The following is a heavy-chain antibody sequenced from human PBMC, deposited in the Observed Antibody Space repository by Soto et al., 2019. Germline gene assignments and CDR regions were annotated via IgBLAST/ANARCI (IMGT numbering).Heavy chain of an antibody. J-gene: IGHJ4*02. Sequence: QVKLVQSGGEVKKPGASVKISCKASGYTSSSYGISWVRKAPGQGLEWMGWISAYNGNTNYAQKFQGRVTMTTDTSTSTAYMELRSLRSDDTAIYYCARTLNEWLLGLEWGQGTLVTVSS. CDR3: ARTLNEWLLGLE. D-gene: IGHD3-3*01. CDR1: GYTSSSYG. V-gene: IGHV1-18*01. CDR2: ISAYNGNT.